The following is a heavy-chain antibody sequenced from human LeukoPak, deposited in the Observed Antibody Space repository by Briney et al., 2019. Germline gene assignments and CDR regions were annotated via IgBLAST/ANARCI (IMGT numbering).Heavy chain of an antibody. J-gene: IGHJ6*03. CDR1: GFTFDDYA. D-gene: IGHD6-13*01. V-gene: IGHV3-43D*04. CDR2: ISWDGGST. Sequence: GGSLRLSCAASGFTFDDYAMHWVRQAPGKGLEWVSLISWDGGSTYYADSVKGRFTISRDNSKNSLYLQMNSLRAEDTALYYCAKDIGVAAAGYYYYYMDVWGKGTTVTVS. CDR3: AKDIGVAAAGYYYYYMDV.